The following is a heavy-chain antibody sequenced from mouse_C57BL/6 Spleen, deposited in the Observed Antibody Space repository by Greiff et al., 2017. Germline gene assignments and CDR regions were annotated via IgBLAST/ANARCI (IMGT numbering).Heavy chain of an antibody. V-gene: IGHV1-74*01. CDR3: AIGYGSSYYYAMDY. D-gene: IGHD1-1*01. J-gene: IGHJ4*01. CDR2: IHPSDSAT. Sequence: QVQLQQPGAELVKPGASVKVSCKASGYTFTSYWMHWVKQRPGQGLEWIGRIHPSDSATNYNQKFKGKATLTVDKSSSTAYMQLSSLTSEDSAVXYCAIGYGSSYYYAMDYWGQGTSVTVSS. CDR1: GYTFTSYW.